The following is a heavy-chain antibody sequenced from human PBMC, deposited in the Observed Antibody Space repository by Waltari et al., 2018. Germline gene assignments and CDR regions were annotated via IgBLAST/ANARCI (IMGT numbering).Heavy chain of an antibody. CDR1: GGSITTNRHY. CDR2: ISYSGAT. Sequence: QLHLQESGPGLVQPSETLSLTCSVSGGSITTNRHYWGWIRQPPGKGLEWTATISYSGATSTSPSLKRRLTISADTVKNQFSLKLSSVTAADTAVYYCATYVGASIGTAAFDVWGRGTMVTVSS. J-gene: IGHJ3*01. D-gene: IGHD3-16*01. V-gene: IGHV4-39*01. CDR3: ATYVGASIGTAAFDV.